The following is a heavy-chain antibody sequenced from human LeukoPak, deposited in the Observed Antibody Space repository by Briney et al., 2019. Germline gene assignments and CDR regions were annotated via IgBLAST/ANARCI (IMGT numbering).Heavy chain of an antibody. CDR2: INHSGSN. CDR1: GGSFSGYY. D-gene: IGHD3-9*01. V-gene: IGHV4-34*01. CDR3: ARLPSYYDILTGYYYDP. J-gene: IGHJ5*02. Sequence: SETLSLTCAVYGGSFSGYYWSWIRQPPGKGLEWIGEINHSGSNNYNPSLKSRVTISVDTSKNQFSLKLSSVTAADTAVYYCARLPSYYDILTGYYYDPWGQGTLVTVSS.